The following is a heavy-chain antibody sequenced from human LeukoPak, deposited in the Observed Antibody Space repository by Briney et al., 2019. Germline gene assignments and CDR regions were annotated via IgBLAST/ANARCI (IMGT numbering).Heavy chain of an antibody. CDR3: ARGGRGYSYGYDLDY. CDR2: INPNSGGT. Sequence: ASVKVSCKASGYTFTGYYMHWVRQAPGQGLEWMGWINPNSGGTNYAQKFQGWVTMTRDTSISTAYMELSRLRSDDTAVYYCARGGRGYSYGYDLDYWGQGTLVTVSS. D-gene: IGHD5-18*01. CDR1: GYTFTGYY. V-gene: IGHV1-2*04. J-gene: IGHJ4*02.